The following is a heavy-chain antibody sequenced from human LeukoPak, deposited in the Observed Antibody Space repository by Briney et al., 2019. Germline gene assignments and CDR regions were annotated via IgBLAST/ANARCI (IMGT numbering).Heavy chain of an antibody. J-gene: IGHJ3*02. Sequence: SVKVSCTASGATFSTHAISWVRQAPGQRLEWMGGFVPIFGSSYESHHFQARTNLTADKSTSKANMELNSLRSEDTCMYYCLRSRGRPPSFDIWGQGTMVTVSS. CDR3: LRSRGRPPSFDI. D-gene: IGHD3-10*01. V-gene: IGHV1-69*06. CDR1: GATFSTHA. CDR2: FVPIFGSS.